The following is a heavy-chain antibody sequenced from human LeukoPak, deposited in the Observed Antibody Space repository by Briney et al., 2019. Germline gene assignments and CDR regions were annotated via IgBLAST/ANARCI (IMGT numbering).Heavy chain of an antibody. V-gene: IGHV3-23*01. D-gene: IGHD3-9*01. J-gene: IGHJ3*02. CDR2: ISGSGDST. CDR3: AREGYYDILTGDAFDI. CDR1: GITFSSYA. Sequence: SGGSLRLSCAASGITFSSYAMSWVRQAPGKGLEWVSGISGSGDSTYYADSVKGRFTISRDNAKNSLYLQMNSLRAEDTAVYYCAREGYYDILTGDAFDIWGQGTMVTVSS.